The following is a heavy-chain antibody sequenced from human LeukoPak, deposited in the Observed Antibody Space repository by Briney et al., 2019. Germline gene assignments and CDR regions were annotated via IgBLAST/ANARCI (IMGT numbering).Heavy chain of an antibody. CDR3: AKRGGATGLYYFDY. J-gene: IGHJ4*02. Sequence: GGSLRLSCAASGFTFSSYSMNWVRQAPGKGLEWVSAISGSGGSTYYADSVKGRFTISRDNSKNTLYLQMNSLRAEDTAVYYCAKRGGATGLYYFDYWGQGTLVTVSS. V-gene: IGHV3-23*01. CDR2: ISGSGGST. D-gene: IGHD1-26*01. CDR1: GFTFSSYS.